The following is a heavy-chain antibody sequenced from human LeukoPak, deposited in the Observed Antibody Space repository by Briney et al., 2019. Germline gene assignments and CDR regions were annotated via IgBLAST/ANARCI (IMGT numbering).Heavy chain of an antibody. J-gene: IGHJ4*02. Sequence: PGGSLRLSCAASGFTFSTFGMHWVRQAPGKGLEWVAVTWYDGSKKYYIDFVKGRFTISRDNSKNTLYLQMNSLRAEDTAVYYCARYFSHTSAWSEGGLDQWGQGTLVTVSS. CDR2: TWYDGSKK. D-gene: IGHD6-19*01. V-gene: IGHV3-33*01. CDR3: ARYFSHTSAWSEGGLDQ. CDR1: GFTFSTFG.